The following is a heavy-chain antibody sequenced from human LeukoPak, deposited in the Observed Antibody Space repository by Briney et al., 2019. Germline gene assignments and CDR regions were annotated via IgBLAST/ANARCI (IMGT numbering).Heavy chain of an antibody. Sequence: PSETLSLTCAVYGGTFSGDYWSWIRQTPGKGLEWIGEINFGGDTKYNPSLKSRVTISVDASKIHFSLRLTSVTAADTAVYFCATRSATGYYIDVWGRGTTVTVSS. CDR2: INFGGDT. CDR3: ATRSATGYYIDV. V-gene: IGHV4-34*08. D-gene: IGHD2-15*01. J-gene: IGHJ6*03. CDR1: GGTFSGDY.